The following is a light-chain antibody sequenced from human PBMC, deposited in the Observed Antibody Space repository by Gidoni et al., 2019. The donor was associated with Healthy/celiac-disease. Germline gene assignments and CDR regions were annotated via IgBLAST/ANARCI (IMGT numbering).Light chain of an antibody. Sequence: EIVMTQSPYTLSVSPGERATLSCRASQSVSSNLALYQQKPGQAPRLLIYCASTRATGIPARFSGSGSGTEFTLTISSLQSEDCAVYYCQQYNNWPPLTFGGGTKVEIK. CDR3: QQYNNWPPLT. CDR2: CAS. V-gene: IGKV3-15*01. J-gene: IGKJ4*01. CDR1: QSVSSN.